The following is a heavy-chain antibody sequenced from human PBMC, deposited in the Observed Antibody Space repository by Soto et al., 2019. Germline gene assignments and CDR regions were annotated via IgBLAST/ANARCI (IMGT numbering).Heavy chain of an antibody. CDR3: ARESGYSYYFDY. CDR1: GFTFSSYA. Sequence: LRLSCAASGFTFSSYAMHWVRQAPGKGLEWVAVISYDGSNKYYADSVKGRFTISRDNSKNTLYLQMNSLRAEDTAVYYCARESGYSYYFDYWGQGTLVTVSS. V-gene: IGHV3-30-3*01. CDR2: ISYDGSNK. J-gene: IGHJ4*02. D-gene: IGHD3-22*01.